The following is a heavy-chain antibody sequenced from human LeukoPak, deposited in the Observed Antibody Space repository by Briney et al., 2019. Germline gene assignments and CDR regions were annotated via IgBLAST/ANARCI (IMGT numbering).Heavy chain of an antibody. J-gene: IGHJ3*02. CDR2: ISYDGSNK. D-gene: IGHD1-26*01. CDR1: GFTFSSYA. Sequence: GGSLRLSCAASGFTFSSYAMHWVRQAPGKGLEWVAVISYDGSNKYYADSVKGRFTISRDNSKNTLYLQMNSLRAEDTAVYYCAKSKGGPLYSGSYYDAFDIWGQGTMVTVSS. V-gene: IGHV3-30-3*02. CDR3: AKSKGGPLYSGSYYDAFDI.